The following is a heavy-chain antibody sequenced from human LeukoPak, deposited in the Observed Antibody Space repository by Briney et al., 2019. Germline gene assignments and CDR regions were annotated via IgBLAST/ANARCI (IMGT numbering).Heavy chain of an antibody. CDR1: GSTFSSYA. CDR3: AKDLGQWLGYFDY. J-gene: IGHJ4*02. Sequence: GGSLRLFCAASGSTFSSYAMSWVRQAPGKGLEWVSAISGSGGSTYYADSVKGRFTISRDNSKNTLYLQMNSLRAEDTAVYYCAKDLGQWLGYFDYWGQGTLVTVSS. V-gene: IGHV3-23*01. CDR2: ISGSGGST. D-gene: IGHD6-19*01.